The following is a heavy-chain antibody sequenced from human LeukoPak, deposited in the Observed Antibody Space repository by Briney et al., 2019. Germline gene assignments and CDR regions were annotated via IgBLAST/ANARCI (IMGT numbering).Heavy chain of an antibody. CDR3: AGDTYDSSGYYYQDY. CDR2: ISSSSGSI. V-gene: IGHV3-21*01. D-gene: IGHD3-22*01. J-gene: IGHJ4*02. CDR1: GFSFSVYS. Sequence: PGGSLRLSCAASGFSFSVYSMNWVRQAPGKGLEWVSSISSSSGSIYYADSVKGRFTISRDNAKNSLYLQMNSLRVEDTAVYYCAGDTYDSSGYYYQDYWGQGTLVTVSS.